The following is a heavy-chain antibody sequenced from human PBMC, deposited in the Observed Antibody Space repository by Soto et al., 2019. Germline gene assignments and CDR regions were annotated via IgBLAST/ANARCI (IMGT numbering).Heavy chain of an antibody. CDR1: GYTFTSYG. Sequence: QVQLVQSGAEVKKPGASVKVSCKASGYTFTSYGISWVRQAPVHGLEWMGCISAYNGHTNYAQKLQGRVTVTTDTSTSTAYRELRSLRSDDTALDDCARLSSSWYGIWFDPWGQGNLVTVSS. CDR3: ARLSSSWYGIWFDP. J-gene: IGHJ5*02. CDR2: ISAYNGHT. D-gene: IGHD6-13*01. V-gene: IGHV1-18*04.